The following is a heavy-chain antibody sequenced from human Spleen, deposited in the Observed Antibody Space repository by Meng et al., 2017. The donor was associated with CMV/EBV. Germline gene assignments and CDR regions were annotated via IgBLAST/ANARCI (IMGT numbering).Heavy chain of an antibody. CDR3: AKDASGSYTYFDY. V-gene: IGHV3-23*01. CDR2: ITGSDGDT. Sequence: GESLKISCEASGFTFSNYAMSWVRQAPGKGLEWVSTITGSDGDTFYSDSVKGRFTISRDNSKNSLYLQMNSLRTEDTALYYCAKDASGSYTYFDYWGQGTLVTVSS. D-gene: IGHD1-26*01. CDR1: GFTFSNYA. J-gene: IGHJ4*02.